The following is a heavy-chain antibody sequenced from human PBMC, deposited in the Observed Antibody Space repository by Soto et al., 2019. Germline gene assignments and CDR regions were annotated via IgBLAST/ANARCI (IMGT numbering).Heavy chain of an antibody. CDR1: GVTVSSNY. CDR2: IYSGGST. Sequence: PGGSLRLSCAASGVTVSSNYMSWVRQAPGKGLEWVSVIYSGGSTYYADSVKGRFTISRHNSKNTLYLQMNSLRAEDTAVYYCARDMGRGLIDYWGQGTLVTVSS. V-gene: IGHV3-53*04. J-gene: IGHJ4*02. D-gene: IGHD2-15*01. CDR3: ARDMGRGLIDY.